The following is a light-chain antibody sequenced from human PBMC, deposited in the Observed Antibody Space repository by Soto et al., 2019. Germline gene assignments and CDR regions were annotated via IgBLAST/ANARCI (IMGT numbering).Light chain of an antibody. Sequence: DIRMTQSLSSLSAYVGDRVTITCRASQGISNYLAWYQQKPGKVPKLLIYAASTLQSGVPSRFSGSGSGTDFTLTISSLQPEDVATYYCQKYNSAPLITFGQGRLLE. CDR2: AAS. CDR1: QGISNY. CDR3: QKYNSAPLIT. V-gene: IGKV1-27*01. J-gene: IGKJ5*01.